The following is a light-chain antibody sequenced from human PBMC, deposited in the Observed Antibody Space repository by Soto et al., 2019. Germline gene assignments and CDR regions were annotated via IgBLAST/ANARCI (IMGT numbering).Light chain of an antibody. J-gene: IGKJ2*01. CDR2: AAS. V-gene: IGKV1-27*01. CDR3: QQTRRAPRT. Sequence: DIQMTQSPSSLSAFVGDRVTITCRASQDIDNFLAWYQQKPGKVPKLLIYAASTLQSGVPSRFSGSGSGTDFTLTISSLQPEDVATYYCQQTRRAPRTFGPGTKLEIK. CDR1: QDIDNF.